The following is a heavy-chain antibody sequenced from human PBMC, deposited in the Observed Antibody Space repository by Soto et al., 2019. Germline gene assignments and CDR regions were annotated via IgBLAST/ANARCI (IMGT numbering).Heavy chain of an antibody. CDR2: INAGNANT. D-gene: IGHD1-26*01. J-gene: IGHJ4*02. CDR3: ARGLKSGNFFLSYFDY. CDR1: GYTFTNYA. Sequence: ASVKVSCKASGYTFTNYAMHWVRQAPGQRLEWMGWINAGNANTKYSQKFQDRVTITRDTSASTTYMDLSSLRSEDTAVYYCARGLKSGNFFLSYFDYWGQGTLVTVSS. V-gene: IGHV1-3*01.